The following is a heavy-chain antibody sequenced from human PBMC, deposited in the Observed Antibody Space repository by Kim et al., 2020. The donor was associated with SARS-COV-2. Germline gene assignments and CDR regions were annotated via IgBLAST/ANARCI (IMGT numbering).Heavy chain of an antibody. Sequence: GGSRRLSCAASGFTFNRHWMHWVRQAPGKGLMWISRINTDGSVTDYVDPVKGRFTISRDNAKNTLFLQMHSLRVEDTAVYYCARGGSDYARPHDYWGQGT. D-gene: IGHD2-2*01. V-gene: IGHV3-74*01. CDR2: INTDGSVT. J-gene: IGHJ4*02. CDR3: ARGGSDYARPHDY. CDR1: GFTFNRHW.